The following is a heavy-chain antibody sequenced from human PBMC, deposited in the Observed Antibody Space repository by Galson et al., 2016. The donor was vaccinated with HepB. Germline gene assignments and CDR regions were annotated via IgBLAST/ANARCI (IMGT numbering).Heavy chain of an antibody. D-gene: IGHD5-12*01. Sequence: SLRLSCAASGFTFSRCTMNWVRRAPGKGLEWVSSISTSSTYIYYADSMKGRFTISRDNAKKSLYLQMSRLRADDTAIYYCARESSGYDYDFDLWGQGTMGTVSS. CDR2: ISTSSTYI. CDR1: GFTFSRCT. CDR3: ARESSGYDYDFDL. V-gene: IGHV3-21*01. J-gene: IGHJ3*01.